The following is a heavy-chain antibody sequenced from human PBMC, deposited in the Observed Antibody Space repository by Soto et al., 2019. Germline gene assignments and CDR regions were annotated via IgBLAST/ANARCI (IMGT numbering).Heavy chain of an antibody. V-gene: IGHV4-39*01. D-gene: IGHD1-26*01. Sequence: SGTLSLTFTVSGVSISRSSCHWCCFPQAPRKGLEGVSSISYSGTTFYNPSLKSRVTLSVDTSKNQFALKLSSVTAAETAVYYCARHGITGSYYDAFDIWGQGTMVT. J-gene: IGHJ3*02. CDR1: GVSISRSSCH. CDR3: ARHGITGSYYDAFDI. CDR2: ISYSGTT.